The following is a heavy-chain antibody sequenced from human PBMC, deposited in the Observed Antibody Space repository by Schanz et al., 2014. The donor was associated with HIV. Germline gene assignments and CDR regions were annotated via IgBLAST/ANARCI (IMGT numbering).Heavy chain of an antibody. CDR1: GFTFSSHA. CDR3: ARGLGY. J-gene: IGHJ4*02. CDR2: LSARGGDT. Sequence: EVQLLESGGGLVQPGGSLRLSCAASGFTFSSHAMSWVRQAAGKGLEWVSSLSARGGDTYYADSVKGRFTISRDTSKNTLYLQMSSLRVEDTAVYYCARGLGYWGQGTLVTVSS. V-gene: IGHV3-23*01.